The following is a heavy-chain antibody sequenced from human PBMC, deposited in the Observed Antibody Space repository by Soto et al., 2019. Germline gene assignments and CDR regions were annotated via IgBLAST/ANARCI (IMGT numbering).Heavy chain of an antibody. CDR2: INPNSGGT. V-gene: IGHV1-2*04. Sequence: ASVKVSCKASGYRFTSYGIGWVRQAPGQGLEWMGWINPNSGGTNYAQKFQGWVTMTRDTSISTAYMELSRLRSDDTAVYYCARDMGYYYGMDVWGQGTTVTVSS. J-gene: IGHJ6*02. CDR1: GYRFTSYG. D-gene: IGHD3-10*01. CDR3: ARDMGYYYGMDV.